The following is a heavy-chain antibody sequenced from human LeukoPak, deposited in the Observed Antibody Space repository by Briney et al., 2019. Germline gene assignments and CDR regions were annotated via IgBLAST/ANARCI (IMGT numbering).Heavy chain of an antibody. J-gene: IGHJ3*02. CDR1: GGSISSSSYY. Sequence: SETLSLTCTVSGGSISSSSYYWGWIRQPPGKGLEWIGSIYYSGSTYYNPSLKSRVTISVDTSKNQFSLKLSSVTAADTAVYYCARDRVRSPGGAFDIWGQGTMVTVSS. CDR3: ARDRVRSPGGAFDI. V-gene: IGHV4-39*07. D-gene: IGHD3-3*01. CDR2: IYYSGST.